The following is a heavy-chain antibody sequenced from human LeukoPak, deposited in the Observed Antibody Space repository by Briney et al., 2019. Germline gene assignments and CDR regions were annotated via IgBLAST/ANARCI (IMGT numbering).Heavy chain of an antibody. D-gene: IGHD3-3*01. CDR3: AKGYTYYDFWSGLYGMDV. J-gene: IGHJ6*02. CDR2: ISGSGGST. V-gene: IGHV3-23*01. CDR1: GFTFSSYA. Sequence: PGGSLRLSRAASGFTFSSYAMSWVRQAPGKGLEWVSAISGSGGSTYYADSVKGRFTISRDNSKNTLYLQMNSLRAEDTAVYYCAKGYTYYDFWSGLYGMDVWGQGTTVTVSS.